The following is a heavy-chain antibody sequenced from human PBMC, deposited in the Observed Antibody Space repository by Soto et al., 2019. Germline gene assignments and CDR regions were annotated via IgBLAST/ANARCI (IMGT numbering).Heavy chain of an antibody. D-gene: IGHD3-16*01. CDR1: GFTFTSSA. J-gene: IGHJ6*02. CDR2: IVVGSGNT. Sequence: QMQLVQSGPEVKKPGTSVKVSCKASGFTFTSSAVQWVRQARGQRLEWIGWIVVGSGNTNYAQKFQERVTITRDMSKSTAYMELSSLRSEDTAVYYCAADPMGPRGYYDYGMDVWGQGTTVTVSS. CDR3: AADPMGPRGYYDYGMDV. V-gene: IGHV1-58*01.